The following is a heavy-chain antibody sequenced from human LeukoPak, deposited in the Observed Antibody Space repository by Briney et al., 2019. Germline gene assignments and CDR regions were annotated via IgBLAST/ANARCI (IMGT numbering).Heavy chain of an antibody. D-gene: IGHD1-26*01. CDR2: INNSGST. V-gene: IGHV4-34*01. Sequence: SETPSLTCAVYGGSFSGYYWSWIRQPPGRGLEWIGEINNSGSTNYNPSLKSRVTISVDTSKNQFSLKLSSVTAADTAVYYCARGLIVGAPDYWGQGTLVTVSS. CDR3: ARGLIVGAPDY. J-gene: IGHJ4*02. CDR1: GGSFSGYY.